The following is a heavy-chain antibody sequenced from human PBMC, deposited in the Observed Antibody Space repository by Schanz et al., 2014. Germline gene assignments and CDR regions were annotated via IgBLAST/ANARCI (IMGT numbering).Heavy chain of an antibody. D-gene: IGHD3-22*01. V-gene: IGHV3-30-3*01. CDR1: GFTFHTYD. CDR3: ARENSSGYYPAVTYYIDV. CDR2: ISHDGHRD. Sequence: VHLEESGGGVVQPGRSLRLSCAASGFTFHTYDMHWVRQAPGKGLEWVAQISHDGHRDFYADSVKGRFTVSRDNNWKTLSLQMNSLRGDDTAIYHCARENSSGYYPAVTYYIDVWGKGTTXTVSS. J-gene: IGHJ6*03.